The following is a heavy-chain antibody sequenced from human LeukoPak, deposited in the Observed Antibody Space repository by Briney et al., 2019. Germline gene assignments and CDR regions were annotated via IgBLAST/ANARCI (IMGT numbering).Heavy chain of an antibody. CDR3: ARQTGSSLRDAFDI. D-gene: IGHD1-26*01. CDR2: IYPGDSDT. CDR1: GYRFDIYW. V-gene: IGHV5-51*01. J-gene: IGHJ3*02. Sequence: GESLKISCHGSGYRFDIYWIAWVRQMPGKGLEFIGFIYPGDSDTRYSPSFQGQVTMAADKSISTAYLHLKASDTAIYYCARQTGSSLRDAFDIWGQGTMVTVSS.